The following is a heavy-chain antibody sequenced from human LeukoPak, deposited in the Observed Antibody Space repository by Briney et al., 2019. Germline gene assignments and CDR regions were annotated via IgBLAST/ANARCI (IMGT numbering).Heavy chain of an antibody. V-gene: IGHV3-30-3*01. CDR1: GFTFSSYA. CDR2: ISYDGSNK. Sequence: GGSQRLSCAASGFTFSSYAMHWVRQAPGKGLEWVAAISYDGSNKYYADSVKGRFTISRDNSKNTLYLQMNSLRAEDTAVYYCARVRASSGWRHYYYYGMDVWGQGTTVTVSS. CDR3: ARVRASSGWRHYYYYGMDV. J-gene: IGHJ6*02. D-gene: IGHD6-19*01.